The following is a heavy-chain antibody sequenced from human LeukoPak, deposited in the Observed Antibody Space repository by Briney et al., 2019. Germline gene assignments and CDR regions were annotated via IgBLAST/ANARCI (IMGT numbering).Heavy chain of an antibody. CDR3: VRDGAVVTSGNYPWRYFQH. D-gene: IGHD3-10*01. CDR1: GFTFSSYS. V-gene: IGHV3-48*01. J-gene: IGHJ1*01. CDR2: IGNTGSTT. Sequence: PGGSLRLSCAASGFTFSSYSMNWVRQAPGKGLEWVSYIGNTGSTTYYADSVKGRFTISRDNAKNSLYLQMNTLRAEDTAVYYCVRDGAVVTSGNYPWRYFQHWGQGTLVTVSS.